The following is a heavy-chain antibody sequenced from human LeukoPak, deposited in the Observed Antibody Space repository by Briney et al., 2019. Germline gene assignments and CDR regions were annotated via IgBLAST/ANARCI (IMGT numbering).Heavy chain of an antibody. CDR1: GGSISSGDYY. J-gene: IGHJ6*03. CDR2: IYYSGST. CDR3: ARVPQTYCSSTSCQRNNYYYYYYMDV. D-gene: IGHD2-2*01. Sequence: PSETLSLTCTVSGGSISSGDYYWSWIRQPPGTGLEWIGYIYYSGSTYYNPSLKSRVTISVDTSKNQFSLKLSSVTAADTAVYYCARVPQTYCSSTSCQRNNYYYYYYMDVWGKGTTVTVSS. V-gene: IGHV4-61*08.